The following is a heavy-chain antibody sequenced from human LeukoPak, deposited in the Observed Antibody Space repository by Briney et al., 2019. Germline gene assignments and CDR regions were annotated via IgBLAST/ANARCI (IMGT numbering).Heavy chain of an antibody. J-gene: IGHJ4*02. D-gene: IGHD2-15*01. V-gene: IGHV3-23*01. CDR1: GFTFSSYA. Sequence: PGGSLRLSCAASGFTFSSYAMSWVRQAPGKGLEWVSAISGSGGSTYYADSVKGRFTISRDNSKNTLYLQMNSLRAEDTAVYYCAKDLGYCSGGSCYPTDYFDYWGQGTLVTVSS. CDR3: AKDLGYCSGGSCYPTDYFDY. CDR2: ISGSGGST.